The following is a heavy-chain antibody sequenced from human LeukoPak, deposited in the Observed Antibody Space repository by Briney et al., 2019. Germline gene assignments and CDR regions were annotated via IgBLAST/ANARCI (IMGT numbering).Heavy chain of an antibody. J-gene: IGHJ4*02. Sequence: SETLSLTCAVYGGSFSGYYWSWIRQPPGKGLEWIGEINHSGSTNYNPSLESRVTISVDTSKNQFSLKLSSVTAADTAVYYCARPSYSSSSIYYFDYWGQGTLVTVSS. CDR3: ARPSYSSSSIYYFDY. CDR1: GGSFSGYY. CDR2: INHSGST. V-gene: IGHV4-34*01. D-gene: IGHD6-13*01.